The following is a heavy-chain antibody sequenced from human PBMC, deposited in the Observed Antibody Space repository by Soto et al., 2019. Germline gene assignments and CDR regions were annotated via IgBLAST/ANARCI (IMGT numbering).Heavy chain of an antibody. CDR2: TYYRSKWYY. CDR3: ARDGREYGSGSNDMHY. Sequence: QVLLQQSGPGLVKPSQTLSLTCAISGDSVSSNSGAWSWIRQSLSRGLEWLGRTYYRSKWYYDYAVTVKSRITINPVTFKNQFSRQLNYVTPDNTAVYYCARDGREYGSGSNDMHYWGQGTLVTVS. J-gene: IGHJ4*02. CDR1: GDSVSSNSGA. V-gene: IGHV6-1*01. D-gene: IGHD3-10*01.